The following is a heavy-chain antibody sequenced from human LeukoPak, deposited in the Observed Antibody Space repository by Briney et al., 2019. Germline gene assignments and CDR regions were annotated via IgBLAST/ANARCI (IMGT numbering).Heavy chain of an antibody. D-gene: IGHD6-19*01. J-gene: IGHJ4*02. CDR1: GFTFSSYS. V-gene: IGHV3-21*04. CDR2: ISSSSSYI. Sequence: GGSLRLSCAASGFTFSSYSMNWVRQAPGKGLEWVSSISSSSSYIYYADSVKGRFTISRDNSKNTLYLQMNSLRAEDTAVYYCATVSGSGWFFDYWGQGTLVTVPS. CDR3: ATVSGSGWFFDY.